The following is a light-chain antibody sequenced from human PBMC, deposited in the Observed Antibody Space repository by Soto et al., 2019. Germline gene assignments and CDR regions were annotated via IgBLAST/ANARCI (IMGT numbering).Light chain of an antibody. CDR2: TDN. V-gene: IGLV1-44*01. CDR3: AAWDGSLNGHV. CDR1: SSNIGGNT. Sequence: QPVLTQPPSVSGAPGQRLTISCSGSSSNIGGNTVNWFQQLPGTAPKPLIYTDNQRPSGVPDRFSGSKSGTSASLAISGLQSEDEADYYCAAWDGSLNGHVFGSGTKVTVL. J-gene: IGLJ1*01.